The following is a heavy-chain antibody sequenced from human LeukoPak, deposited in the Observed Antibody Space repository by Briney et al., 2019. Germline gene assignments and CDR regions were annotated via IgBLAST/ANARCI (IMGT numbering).Heavy chain of an antibody. CDR2: ICCGGTNK. Sequence: GKSLRLSCAASGFSFSSYGMHWVRQAPGKGLEWVSVICCGGTNKNYADSVRGRFTISRDNSKNTLYLQMNSLRAEDTAVYYCATEARFWSGMWHFGYWGLGTLVTVSS. CDR3: ATEARFWSGMWHFGY. D-gene: IGHD3-3*01. J-gene: IGHJ4*02. CDR1: GFSFSSYG. V-gene: IGHV3-33*01.